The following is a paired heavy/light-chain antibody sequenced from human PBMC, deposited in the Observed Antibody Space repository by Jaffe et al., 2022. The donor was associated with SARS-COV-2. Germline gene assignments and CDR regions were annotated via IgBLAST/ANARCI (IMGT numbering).Heavy chain of an antibody. V-gene: IGHV4-34*01. Sequence: QVQLQQRGAGLLKPSETLSLTCAVYGGSFSDYFWSWIRQPPGKGLEWIGEINHSGSTNYNPSLKSRVTISVDTSKNQFSLELSSLTAADTAVYYCARASGLYSAYYHWFDPWGQGTLVTVSS. CDR2: INHSGST. CDR3: ARASGLYSAYYHWFDP. J-gene: IGHJ5*02. CDR1: GGSFSDYF. D-gene: IGHD2-15*01.
Light chain of an antibody. CDR2: WAS. V-gene: IGKV4-1*01. J-gene: IGKJ1*01. Sequence: DIVMTQSPDSLAVSLGERATINCKSSQSVLNSSEKKNYLAWYQQKPGQPPKLLIFWASTRGSGVPDRFSGSGSGTDFTLTISGLQAEDVAVYYCQQYYTTPWTFGQGTKVEI. CDR3: QQYYTTPWT. CDR1: QSVLNSSEKKNY.